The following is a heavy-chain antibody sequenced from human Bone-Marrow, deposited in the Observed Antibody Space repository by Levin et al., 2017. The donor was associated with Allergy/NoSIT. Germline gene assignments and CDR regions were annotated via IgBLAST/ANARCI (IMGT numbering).Heavy chain of an antibody. V-gene: IGHV4-31*03. J-gene: IGHJ4*02. D-gene: IGHD3-3*01. CDR3: ARDLVPMRGLELSYFDY. Sequence: KASETLSLTCTVSGGSISSGGYYWSWIRQHPGKGLEWIGYIYYSGSTYYNPSLKSRVTISVDTSKNQFSLKLSSVTAADTAVYYCARDLVPMRGLELSYFDYWGQGTLVTVSS. CDR1: GGSISSGGYY. CDR2: IYYSGST.